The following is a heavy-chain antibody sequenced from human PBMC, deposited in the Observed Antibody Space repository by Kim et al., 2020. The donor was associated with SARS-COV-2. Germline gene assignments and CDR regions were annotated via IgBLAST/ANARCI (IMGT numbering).Heavy chain of an antibody. D-gene: IGHD3-16*02. Sequence: QKCQGRVTITADESTSTAYMELSSLRSEDTAVYYCARGLGSYRYKSAFDIWGQGTMVTVSS. J-gene: IGHJ3*02. CDR3: ARGLGSYRYKSAFDI. V-gene: IGHV1-69*01.